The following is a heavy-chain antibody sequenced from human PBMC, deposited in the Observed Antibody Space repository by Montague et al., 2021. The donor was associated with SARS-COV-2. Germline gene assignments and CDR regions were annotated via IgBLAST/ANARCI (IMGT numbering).Heavy chain of an antibody. Sequence: TLSLTCTVSGGSISSGGYYWSWIRQHPGKGLEWIVYIYYSVSTYYNPSLKSRVTISVDTSKNQFSLKLTSVTAADTAVYYCASARITMIVVVDAFDFWGPGTMVTVSS. D-gene: IGHD3-22*01. V-gene: IGHV4-31*03. J-gene: IGHJ3*01. CDR2: IYYSVST. CDR3: ASARITMIVVVDAFDF. CDR1: GGSISSGGYY.